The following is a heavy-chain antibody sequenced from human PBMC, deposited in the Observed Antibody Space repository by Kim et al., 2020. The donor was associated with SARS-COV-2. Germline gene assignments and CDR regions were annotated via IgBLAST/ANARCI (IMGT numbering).Heavy chain of an antibody. D-gene: IGHD6-19*01. CDR3: ARTRSSAPAVAVFGY. J-gene: IGHJ4*02. CDR1: GGSISTSNW. Sequence: SETLSLTCAVYGGSISTSNWWTWVRQPPGKVLEWIGEIEHGGNTNYHPSLKSRVTLLKDKNKNQSSLKLSSVTAADTAIYYCARTRSSAPAVAVFGYWGQRTLVTVSS. CDR2: IEHGGNT. V-gene: IGHV4-4*02.